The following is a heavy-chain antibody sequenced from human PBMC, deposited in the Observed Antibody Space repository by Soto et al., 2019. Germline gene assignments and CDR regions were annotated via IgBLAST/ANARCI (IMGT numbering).Heavy chain of an antibody. Sequence: QVQLQESGPGLVKPSQTLSLTCTVSGGSSSSGDYSWSWIRQPPGKGLEWIGYIYYSGSTYYNPSLKSRVTISVDTSKNQFSLKLSSVTAADTAVYYCAMTTAPIDAFDIWGQGTMVTVSS. CDR3: AMTTAPIDAFDI. CDR2: IYYSGST. CDR1: GGSSSSGDYS. D-gene: IGHD4-17*01. V-gene: IGHV4-30-4*01. J-gene: IGHJ3*02.